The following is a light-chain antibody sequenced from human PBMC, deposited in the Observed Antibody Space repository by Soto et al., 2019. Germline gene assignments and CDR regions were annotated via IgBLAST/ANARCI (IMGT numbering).Light chain of an antibody. Sequence: HSALTQPASVSGSPLQPIAISCTGTSSDVGGYNYVSWYQQHPGKAPKLMIYDVSNRPSGVSNRFSGSKSGNTASLTISGLQSEDEGDYYCSSYANFNTLVFGTGTKVTVL. CDR2: DVS. CDR3: SSYANFNTLV. V-gene: IGLV2-14*01. CDR1: SSDVGGYNY. J-gene: IGLJ1*01.